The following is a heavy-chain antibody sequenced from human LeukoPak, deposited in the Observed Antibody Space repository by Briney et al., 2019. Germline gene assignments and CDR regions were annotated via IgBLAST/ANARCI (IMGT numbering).Heavy chain of an antibody. CDR3: ARGEYQLLQYYYYYGMDV. V-gene: IGHV1-69*13. Sequence: ASVKVSCKASRGTFSSYVISWVRQAPGQGLEWMGGIIPIFGTANYAQKFQGRVTITADESTSTAYMELSSLRSEDTAVYYCARGEYQLLQYYYYYGMDVWGQGTTVTVSS. D-gene: IGHD2-2*01. J-gene: IGHJ6*02. CDR1: RGTFSSYV. CDR2: IIPIFGTA.